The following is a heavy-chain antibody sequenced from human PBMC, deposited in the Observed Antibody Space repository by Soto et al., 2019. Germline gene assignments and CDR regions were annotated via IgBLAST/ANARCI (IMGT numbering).Heavy chain of an antibody. CDR2: IFWDDDK. V-gene: IGHV2-5*02. Sequence: QITLKESGPALVRPTQTLTLTCSFSGFSLTTRGVAVGWIRQPPGKALEWLALIFWDDDKWYSPSLRSRLTITXDSXKNQVVLTMTNMDPVDTATYYCAHRSRGYAYYFDQWGQGTLVTVSS. J-gene: IGHJ4*02. CDR1: GFSLTTRGVA. CDR3: AHRSRGYAYYFDQ. D-gene: IGHD5-12*01.